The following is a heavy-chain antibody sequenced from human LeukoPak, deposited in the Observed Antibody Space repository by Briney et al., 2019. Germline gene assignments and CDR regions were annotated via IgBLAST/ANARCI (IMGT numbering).Heavy chain of an antibody. CDR3: AKDPYSYGFTYFDY. J-gene: IGHJ4*02. CDR1: GFTFSSYA. Sequence: GGSLRLSCAASGFTFSSYAMSWVRQDPGKGLEWVSSISGSGGSTYYADSVKGRFTISRDNSKNTLYLQMNSLRAEDTAVYYCAKDPYSYGFTYFDYWGQGTLVTVSS. CDR2: ISGSGGST. D-gene: IGHD5-18*01. V-gene: IGHV3-23*01.